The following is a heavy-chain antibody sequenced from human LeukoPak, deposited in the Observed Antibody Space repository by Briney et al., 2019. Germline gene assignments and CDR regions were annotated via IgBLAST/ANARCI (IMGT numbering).Heavy chain of an antibody. J-gene: IGHJ6*03. Sequence: SETLSLTCTVSGGSISSSSYYWGWIRQPPGKGLEWIGSIYYSGSTYYNPSLKSRVTISVDTSKNQFSLKLSSVTAADTAVYYCARHKKVPRVYYYYYMDVWGKGTTVTVSS. D-gene: IGHD3-10*01. CDR2: IYYSGST. CDR3: ARHKKVPRVYYYYYMDV. CDR1: GGSISSSSYY. V-gene: IGHV4-39*01.